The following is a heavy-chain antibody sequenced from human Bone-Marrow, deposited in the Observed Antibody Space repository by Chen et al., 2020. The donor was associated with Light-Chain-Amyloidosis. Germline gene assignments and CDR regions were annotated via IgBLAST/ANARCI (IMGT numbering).Heavy chain of an antibody. J-gene: IGHJ4*02. CDR2: IKEDRSEK. D-gene: IGHD3-10*01. CDR1: EFTFSSYW. CDR3: TTSSGGD. V-gene: IGHV3-7*03. Sequence: EVQLVESGGGLVQPGGSLRLSCAASEFTFSSYWMSWVRQAPGKGLEWVANIKEDRSEKYYVDSVMGRFTISRDNAKDSLYLQMNSLRPEDTAVYYCTTSSGGDWGQGTLVTVSS.